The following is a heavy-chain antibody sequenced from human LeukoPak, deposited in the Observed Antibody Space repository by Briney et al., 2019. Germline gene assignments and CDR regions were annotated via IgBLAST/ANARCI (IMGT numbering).Heavy chain of an antibody. CDR3: ARLRGRRITIFGVDY. D-gene: IGHD3-3*01. CDR1: GGSISSYY. Sequence: SETLSLTCTVSGGSISSYYWSWIRQPPGKGLEWIGYIYHSVSTNYNPSLKSRVTISVDTSKNQFSLKLSSVTAADTAVYYCARLRGRRITIFGVDYWGQGTLVTVSS. V-gene: IGHV4-59*12. J-gene: IGHJ4*02. CDR2: IYHSVST.